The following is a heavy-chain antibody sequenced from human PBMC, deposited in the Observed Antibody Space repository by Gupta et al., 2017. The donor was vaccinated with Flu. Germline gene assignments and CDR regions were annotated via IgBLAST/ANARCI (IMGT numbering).Heavy chain of an antibody. CDR1: GFTFSSYE. Sequence: EVQLVESGGGLVQPGGSLRLSCAASGFTFSSYEMNWVRQAPGKGLEWVSYISSSGSTIYYADSVKGRFTISRDNAKNSLYLQMNSLRAEDTAVYYCARVGSPYSSSWYGVYGMDVWGQGTTVTVSS. CDR2: ISSSGSTI. CDR3: ARVGSPYSSSWYGVYGMDV. V-gene: IGHV3-48*03. D-gene: IGHD6-13*01. J-gene: IGHJ6*02.